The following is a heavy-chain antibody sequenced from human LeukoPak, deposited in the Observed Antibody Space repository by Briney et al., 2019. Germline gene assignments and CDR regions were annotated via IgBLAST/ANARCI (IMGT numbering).Heavy chain of an antibody. CDR2: IDPNSGGT. CDR3: ARREWSGYYGEY. D-gene: IGHD3-3*01. J-gene: IGHJ4*02. CDR1: GYTFTGHF. Sequence: ASVKVSCKASGYTFTGHFIHWVRQAPGQGLEWVGWIDPNSGGTKYAQKFQGRVTMTRDTSISTAYMELTRLTSDDTAVYYCARREWSGYYGEYWSQGTLVLVPS. V-gene: IGHV1-2*02.